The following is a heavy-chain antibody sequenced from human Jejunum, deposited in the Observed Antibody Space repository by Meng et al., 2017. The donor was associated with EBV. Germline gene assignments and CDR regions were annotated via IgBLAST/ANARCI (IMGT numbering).Heavy chain of an antibody. CDR2: INTRTGNP. CDR3: ASDISTATFGY. J-gene: IGHJ4*02. D-gene: IGHD2-21*02. V-gene: IGHV7-4-1*02. Sequence: QVQFVQSGSELKKPGASGKVSCKASGYTFSRYAMNWVRQAPGQGLEWMGWINTRTGNPAYAQGFTGRFVFSLDTSVSTAYLQISSLKAEDTAVYYCASDISTATFGYWGQGTLVTVSS. CDR1: GYTFSRYA.